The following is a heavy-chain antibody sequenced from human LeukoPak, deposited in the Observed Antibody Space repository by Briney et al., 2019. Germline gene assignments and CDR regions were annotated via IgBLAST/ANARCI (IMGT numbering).Heavy chain of an antibody. CDR1: GGTFSSYA. D-gene: IGHD3-22*01. Sequence: SVKVSCKASGGTFSSYAISWVRQAPGQGLEWMGRIIPILGMANYAQKFQGRVTITADKSTSTAYMELSSLRSEDTAVYYCARVIVYDSSGESAIDIWGQGTMVTVSS. CDR3: ARVIVYDSSGESAIDI. CDR2: IIPILGMA. V-gene: IGHV1-69*04. J-gene: IGHJ3*02.